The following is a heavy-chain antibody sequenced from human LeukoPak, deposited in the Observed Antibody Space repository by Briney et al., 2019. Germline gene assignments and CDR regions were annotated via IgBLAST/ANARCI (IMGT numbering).Heavy chain of an antibody. V-gene: IGHV4-59*11. Sequence: SETLSLTCTVSGGPITGHYWSWLRQPPGKGLEWIGYIHYTGSTNYSPSLNSRITMSVDTPNNQFSLRLTSVTATDTAVYCCARLHALGAEEFDPWGQGALVTVSS. CDR3: ARLHALGAEEFDP. CDR2: IHYTGST. CDR1: GGPITGHY. D-gene: IGHD3-16*01. J-gene: IGHJ5*02.